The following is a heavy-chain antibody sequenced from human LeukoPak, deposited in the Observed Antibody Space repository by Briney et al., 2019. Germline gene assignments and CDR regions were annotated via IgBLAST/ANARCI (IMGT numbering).Heavy chain of an antibody. V-gene: IGHV3-7*01. D-gene: IGHD3-22*01. CDR1: GFTFNAYW. Sequence: GGSLRLSCGASGFTFNAYWMDWVRQAPGKGLEWVATMKEDGSEMYYVDSVKGRFTISRDNAKNLLYLQMDSLRVEDTAVYYCARESLRYYRDTSGSGYYFDFWGQGTLVTVSS. CDR3: ARESLRYYRDTSGSGYYFDF. CDR2: MKEDGSEM. J-gene: IGHJ4*02.